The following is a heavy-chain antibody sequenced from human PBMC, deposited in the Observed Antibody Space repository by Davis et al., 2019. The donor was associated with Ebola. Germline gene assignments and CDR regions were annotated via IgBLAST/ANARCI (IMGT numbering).Heavy chain of an antibody. D-gene: IGHD2/OR15-2a*01. CDR1: GYSISNYY. V-gene: IGHV4-59*01. CDR3: ARDVQGANSLFDP. CDR2: ISDSGST. Sequence: MPGGPLRLSCTASGYSISNYYWSWIPQPPGKGLEWVGYISDSGSTNSNPSLKGRVTISVDTSKNQLSLKLNSVTAADTAVYYCARDVQGANSLFDPWGQGTLVTVSS. J-gene: IGHJ5*02.